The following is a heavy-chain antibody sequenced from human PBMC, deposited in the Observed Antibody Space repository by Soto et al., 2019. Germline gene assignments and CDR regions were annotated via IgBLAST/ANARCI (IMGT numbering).Heavy chain of an antibody. Sequence: ASVKVSCKASGYTFTSCYMHWVRQAPGQGLEWMGIINPSGGSTSYAQKFQGRVTMTRDTSTSAVYMELSSLRSEDTAVYYCARDHCSSTSCYSLEKYYFDYWGQGTLVTVSS. CDR2: INPSGGST. J-gene: IGHJ4*02. CDR3: ARDHCSSTSCYSLEKYYFDY. V-gene: IGHV1-46*03. D-gene: IGHD2-2*01. CDR1: GYTFTSCY.